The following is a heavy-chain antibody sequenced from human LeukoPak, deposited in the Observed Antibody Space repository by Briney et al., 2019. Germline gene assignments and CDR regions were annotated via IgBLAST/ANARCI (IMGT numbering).Heavy chain of an antibody. J-gene: IGHJ4*02. CDR2: ISDGGGS. CDR1: GGSVSSGISY. Sequence: PSETLSLTCSVSGGSVSSGISYWSWIRQPPGEGLEWIAYISDGGGSDYNPSLRGRVTISLDTSKNQFSLRLTSVTAADTAVYYCARVPAAGTGADYWGQGIRVTVSS. D-gene: IGHD6-13*01. V-gene: IGHV4-61*01. CDR3: ARVPAAGTGADY.